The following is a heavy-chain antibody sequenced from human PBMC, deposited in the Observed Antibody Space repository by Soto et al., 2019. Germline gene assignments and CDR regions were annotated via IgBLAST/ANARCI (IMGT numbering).Heavy chain of an antibody. V-gene: IGHV3-30*18. CDR2: ISHDGSNK. D-gene: IGHD2-2*01. J-gene: IGHJ4*02. Sequence: PGGSLRLSCAATGFTFRSFAMHWVRQAPGKGLEWVAIISHDGSNKYYADSVKGRFTISIDNSKNTLSLQMSSLRAEDTAVYYWAKDHRYCSSISCYFVGPIASRGQGTLVTLSS. CDR1: GFTFRSFA. CDR3: AKDHRYCSSISCYFVGPIAS.